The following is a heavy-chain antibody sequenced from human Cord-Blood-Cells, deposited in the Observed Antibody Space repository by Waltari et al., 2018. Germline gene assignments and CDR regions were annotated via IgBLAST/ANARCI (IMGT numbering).Heavy chain of an antibody. CDR2: FSHSVGT. V-gene: IGHV4-38-2*02. CDR1: GHSISSGYY. CDR3: ARDRVYSSSWYWYFDL. Sequence: QVQLQESGPGLVKPSATLSLTCPVSGHSISSGYYWVWIRQPPGKGLEWIGSFSHSVGTYYNPSLKSLVTISVDTSKNQFALKLSSVTAADTAVDYCARDRVYSSSWYWYFDLWGRGTLVTVSS. D-gene: IGHD6-13*01. J-gene: IGHJ2*01.